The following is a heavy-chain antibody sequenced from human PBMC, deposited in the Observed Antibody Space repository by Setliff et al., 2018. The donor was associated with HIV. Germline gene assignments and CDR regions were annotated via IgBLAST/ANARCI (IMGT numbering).Heavy chain of an antibody. V-gene: IGHV1-18*01. J-gene: IGHJ3*02. D-gene: IGHD3-22*01. CDR2: ISAYNGNT. CDR3: ARGLKRITMIVVVWSAFDI. CDR1: GYTFTSYG. Sequence: GASVKVSCKASGYTFTSYGISWVRQAPGQGLEWMGWISAYNGNTNYAQKLQGRVTMTTDTSTSTAYMELRSLRSDDTAVYHCARGLKRITMIVVVWSAFDIWGQGTMVTVSS.